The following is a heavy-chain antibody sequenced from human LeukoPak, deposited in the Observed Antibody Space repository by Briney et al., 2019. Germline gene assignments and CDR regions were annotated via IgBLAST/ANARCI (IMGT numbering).Heavy chain of an antibody. J-gene: IGHJ1*01. CDR2: IYHSGNT. CDR3: VRDGDKLFQH. V-gene: IGHV4-59*12. CDR1: GASISSYY. D-gene: IGHD3-3*01. Sequence: SETLSLTCTVSGASISSYYWSWIRQPPGKGLEWIGHIYHSGNTNYNSSLKSRVTISVDTSKNQFSLNLRSVTAADTAVYYCVRDGDKLFQHWGQGTLVTVSS.